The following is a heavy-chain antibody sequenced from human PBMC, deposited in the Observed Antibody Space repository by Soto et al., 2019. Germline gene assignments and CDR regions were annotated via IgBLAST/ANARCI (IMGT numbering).Heavy chain of an antibody. CDR3: ARDIVLMVYAIGAGYYFDY. V-gene: IGHV1-18*01. CDR2: ISAYNGNT. D-gene: IGHD2-8*01. J-gene: IGHJ4*02. Sequence: QVPLVQSGAEVKKPGASVKVSCQASGYTFTSYGISWVRQAPGQGLEWMGWISAYNGNTNYAQKLQGRVTMTTDTSTSTAYRELRSLRSDDTAVYYCARDIVLMVYAIGAGYYFDYWGQGTLVTVSS. CDR1: GYTFTSYG.